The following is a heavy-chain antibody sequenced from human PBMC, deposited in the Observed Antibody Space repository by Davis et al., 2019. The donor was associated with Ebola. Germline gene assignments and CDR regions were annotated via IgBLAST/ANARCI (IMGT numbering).Heavy chain of an antibody. V-gene: IGHV4-34*01. J-gene: IGHJ4*02. CDR2: INHSGST. Sequence: PSETLSLTCAVYGGSFSGYYWSWIRQPPGKGLEWIGEINHSGSTNYNPSLKSRVTISVDTSKNQFSLKLSSVTAADTAVYYCARGGRGFGGYDYLYYDIWGQGTLVTVSS. CDR3: ARGGRGFGGYDYLYYDI. D-gene: IGHD5-12*01. CDR1: GGSFSGYY.